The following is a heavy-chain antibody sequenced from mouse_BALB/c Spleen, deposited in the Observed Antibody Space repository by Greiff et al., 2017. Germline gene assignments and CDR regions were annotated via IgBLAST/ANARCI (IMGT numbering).Heavy chain of an antibody. Sequence: QVQLKESGPELVKPGASVKISCKASGYAFSSSWMNWVKQRPGQGLEWIGRIYPGDGDTNYNGKFKGKATLTADKSSSTAYMQLSSLTSVDSAVYFCARSRESYFDYWGQGTTLTVSS. CDR1: GYAFSSSW. V-gene: IGHV1-82*01. J-gene: IGHJ2*01. CDR2: IYPGDGDT. CDR3: ARSRESYFDY.